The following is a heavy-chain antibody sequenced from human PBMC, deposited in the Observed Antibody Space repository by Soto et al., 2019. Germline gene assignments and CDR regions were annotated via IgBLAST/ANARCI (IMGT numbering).Heavy chain of an antibody. CDR3: AKRNGDYDYPDY. D-gene: IGHD4-17*01. V-gene: IGHV3-23*01. CDR2: ISGSGGST. Sequence: EVQLLESGGGLVQAGGSLRLSCAASRFIFSSYAMSWVRQAPGRGLEWVSSISGSGGSTYRADSVKGRFTISRDNSKNTLYLQMNSLRAEDTAVYYCAKRNGDYDYPDYWGQGTLVTVSS. CDR1: RFIFSSYA. J-gene: IGHJ4*02.